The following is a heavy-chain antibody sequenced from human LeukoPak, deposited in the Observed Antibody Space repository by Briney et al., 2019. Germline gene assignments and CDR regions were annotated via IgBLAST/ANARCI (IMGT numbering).Heavy chain of an antibody. J-gene: IGHJ4*02. CDR1: GFTFDDYA. CDR2: ISWNSGSI. D-gene: IGHD3-10*01. Sequence: PGGSLRLSCAASGFTFDDYAMHWVRQAPGKGLEWVSGISWNSGSIGYADSVKGRFTISRDNAKNSLYLQMNSLRAEDTAVYYCARDPNSYYGSSMDYWGQGTLVTVSS. V-gene: IGHV3-9*01. CDR3: ARDPNSYYGSSMDY.